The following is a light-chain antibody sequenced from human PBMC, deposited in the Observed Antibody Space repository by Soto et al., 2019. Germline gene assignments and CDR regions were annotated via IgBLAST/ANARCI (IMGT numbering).Light chain of an antibody. CDR1: QSISSW. V-gene: IGKV1-5*03. CDR3: QEYSRNPLT. Sequence: DIQMTQSPSTLSASVGDRVTITCRASQSISSWLAWYQQKPGEAPNPLIYNASILESGVPSRFSGSGSGTEFTLTISSLQPDNFTTYYCQEYSRNPLTFGGGTKVEFK. J-gene: IGKJ4*01. CDR2: NAS.